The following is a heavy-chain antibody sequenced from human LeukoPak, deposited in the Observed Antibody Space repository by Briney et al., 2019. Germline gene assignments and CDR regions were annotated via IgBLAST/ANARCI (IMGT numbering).Heavy chain of an antibody. V-gene: IGHV1-69*05. CDR3: ARDYYDSSGKDDY. CDR1: GGTFSSYA. Sequence: ASVTVSSKAYGGTFSSYAISWVRQAPGQGLELMGGIIPIFGTANYAQKFQGRVTLTTDESTNTAYMELSSLRSEDTAVYYCARDYYDSSGKDDYWGQGTLVTVSS. J-gene: IGHJ4*02. CDR2: IIPIFGTA. D-gene: IGHD3-22*01.